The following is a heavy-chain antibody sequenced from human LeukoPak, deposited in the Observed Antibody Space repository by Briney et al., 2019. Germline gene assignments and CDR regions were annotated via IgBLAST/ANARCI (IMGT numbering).Heavy chain of an antibody. D-gene: IGHD2-2*01. Sequence: SVKVSCKASGSTFSSYAISWVRQAPGQGLEWMGRIIPILGIANYAQKFQGRVTITADKSTSTAYMELSSLRSEDTAVYYCARDHGYCSSTSCLRFDPWGQGTLVTVSS. CDR3: ARDHGYCSSTSCLRFDP. CDR2: IIPILGIA. J-gene: IGHJ5*02. V-gene: IGHV1-69*04. CDR1: GSTFSSYA.